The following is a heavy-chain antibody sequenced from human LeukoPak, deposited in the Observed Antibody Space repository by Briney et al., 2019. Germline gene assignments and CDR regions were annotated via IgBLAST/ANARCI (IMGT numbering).Heavy chain of an antibody. Sequence: GGSLRLSCAASGFTFSDYYMSWIRQAPGKGLEWVSYISSSGSTIYYADSVKGRFTISRDNAKNSLYLQMNSLRAEDTAVYYCARERCSWYVGSAYFDYWGQGTLVTVSS. CDR1: GFTFSDYY. D-gene: IGHD6-13*01. V-gene: IGHV3-11*01. J-gene: IGHJ4*02. CDR2: ISSSGSTI. CDR3: ARERCSWYVGSAYFDY.